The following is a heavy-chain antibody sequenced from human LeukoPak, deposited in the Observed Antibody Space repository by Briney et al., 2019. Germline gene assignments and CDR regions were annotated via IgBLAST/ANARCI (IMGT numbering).Heavy chain of an antibody. V-gene: IGHV3-11*06. D-gene: IGHD6-6*01. CDR3: ARIKGYSSSPFDH. Sequence: KPGGSLRLSCAASGFTFTDYYMTWIRQAPGKGLEWLSYISTTSTYTNYADSVKGRFTISRDNANNSLSLQMDSLRAEDTAVYYCARIKGYSSSPFDHWGQRILVTVSS. CDR2: ISTTSTYT. J-gene: IGHJ4*02. CDR1: GFTFTDYY.